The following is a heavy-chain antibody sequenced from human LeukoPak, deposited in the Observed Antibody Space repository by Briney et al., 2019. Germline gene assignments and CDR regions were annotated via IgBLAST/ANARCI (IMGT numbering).Heavy chain of an antibody. D-gene: IGHD3-10*01. J-gene: IGHJ4*02. CDR2: INPSGGST. Sequence: GASVKVSCKASGYTFTSYYMHWVRQAPGQGLEWMRIINPSGGSTSYAQKFQGRVTMTRDTSTSTVYMELSSLRSEDTAVYYCASDGAMVRGVIIDWGQGTLVTVSS. CDR3: ASDGAMVRGVIID. V-gene: IGHV1-46*01. CDR1: GYTFTSYY.